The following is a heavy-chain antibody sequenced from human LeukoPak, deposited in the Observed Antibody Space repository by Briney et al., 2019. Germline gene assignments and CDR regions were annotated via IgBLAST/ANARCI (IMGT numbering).Heavy chain of an antibody. CDR1: GFTFSSHW. D-gene: IGHD2-2*01. J-gene: IGHJ4*02. CDR3: AKDPPKDIVVVPASLPGPKQNDY. Sequence: PGGSLRLSCAASGFTFSSHWMSWVRQAPGKGLEWVSAISGSGGSTYYADSVKGRFTISRDNSKNALYLQMNSLRAEDTAVYYCAKDPPKDIVVVPASLPGPKQNDYWGQGTLVTVSS. V-gene: IGHV3-23*01. CDR2: ISGSGGST.